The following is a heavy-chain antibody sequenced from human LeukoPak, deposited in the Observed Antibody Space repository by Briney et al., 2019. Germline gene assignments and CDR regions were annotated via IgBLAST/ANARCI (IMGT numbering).Heavy chain of an antibody. CDR2: ISYDGSNK. J-gene: IGHJ3*02. CDR1: GFTFSSYA. V-gene: IGHV3-30-3*01. Sequence: GRSLRLSCAASGFTFSSYAMHWVRQAPGKGLEWVAVISYDGSNKYYADSVKGRFTISRDNSKNTLYLQMNSLRAEDTAVYYCARDYIQLRFPHDAFDIWGQGTMVTVSS. CDR3: ARDYIQLRFPHDAFDI. D-gene: IGHD5-18*01.